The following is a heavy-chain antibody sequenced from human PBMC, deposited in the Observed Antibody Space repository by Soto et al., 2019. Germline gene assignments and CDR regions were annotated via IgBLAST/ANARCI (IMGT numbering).Heavy chain of an antibody. V-gene: IGHV3-53*01. D-gene: IGHD3-10*01. CDR3: GTDSGMIRGSYGVDV. CDR1: GFTVTSNY. J-gene: IGHJ6*04. Sequence: PGGSLRLSCAASGFTVTSNYMTWVRQAPGKGLEWVSVIYRSGATYYPDSVRGRFTASRDYSHNTLYLQRDSLRVEDTAVYYCGTDSGMIRGSYGVDVWGRGTTVTVSS. CDR2: IYRSGAT.